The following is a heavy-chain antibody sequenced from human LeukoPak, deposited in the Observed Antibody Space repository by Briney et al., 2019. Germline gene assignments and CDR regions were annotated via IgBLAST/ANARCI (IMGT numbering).Heavy chain of an antibody. Sequence: GASVKVSCKASGYTFTSYGISWVRQAPGQGLEWMGWISAYNGNTNYAQKLQGRVTMTTDTSTSTAYMELRSLRSDDTAVYYCARGYYYGSGSYYGGGAFDIWGQGTMVTVSS. D-gene: IGHD3-10*01. CDR1: GYTFTSYG. CDR2: ISAYNGNT. J-gene: IGHJ3*02. CDR3: ARGYYYGSGSYYGGGAFDI. V-gene: IGHV1-18*01.